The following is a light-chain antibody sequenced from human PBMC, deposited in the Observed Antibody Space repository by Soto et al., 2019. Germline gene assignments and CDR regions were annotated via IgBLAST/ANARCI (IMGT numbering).Light chain of an antibody. J-gene: IGKJ2*01. Sequence: DIQMTQSPSSLSASVGDRVTITCRASQGIDNYLAWFQQKPGKAPKCLIYGASNLQSGVPSKFSGSGFGTDFTLKISRVEAEDVGVYYCMQGLQTPYTFGPGTKLEI. V-gene: IGKV1-16*02. CDR3: MQGLQTPYT. CDR2: GAS. CDR1: QGIDNY.